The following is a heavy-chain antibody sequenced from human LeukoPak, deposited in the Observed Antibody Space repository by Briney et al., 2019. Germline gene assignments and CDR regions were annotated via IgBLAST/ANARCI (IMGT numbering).Heavy chain of an antibody. J-gene: IGHJ6*02. CDR2: ISGSGGST. CDR1: GFTFSSYA. CDR3: AREVYDSSSPRPYYYGVDV. V-gene: IGHV3-23*01. D-gene: IGHD3-22*01. Sequence: GGSLRLSCAASGFTFSSYAMSWVRQAPGKGLEWVSAISGSGGSTYYADSVKGRFIISRENAKNSLYLQMNSLRVEDTAVYYCAREVYDSSSPRPYYYGVDVWGQGTTVTVS.